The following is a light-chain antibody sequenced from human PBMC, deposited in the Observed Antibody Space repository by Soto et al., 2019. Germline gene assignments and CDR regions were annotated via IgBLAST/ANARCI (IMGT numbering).Light chain of an antibody. Sequence: QSALTQPRSVSGSPGQSVTISCTGTSSDVGGYDFVSWYQQHPGKAPKLMISDVSKRPSGVPDRFSGSKSGNTASLTISGLQAEDEADYYCCSYADDLALFGGGTKVTVL. CDR3: CSYADDLAL. J-gene: IGLJ2*01. CDR1: SSDVGGYDF. V-gene: IGLV2-11*01. CDR2: DVS.